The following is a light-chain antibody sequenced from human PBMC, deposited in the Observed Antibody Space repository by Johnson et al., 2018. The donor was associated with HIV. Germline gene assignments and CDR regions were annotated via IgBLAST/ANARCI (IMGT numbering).Light chain of an antibody. CDR2: DNN. CDR1: TSNIGNNY. J-gene: IGLJ1*01. V-gene: IGLV1-51*01. CDR3: GTWDSSLSAYV. Sequence: QAVLTQPPSVSAAPGQRVTRSCSGSTSNIGNNYVSWYQQLPGTAPKLLSYDNNKRPSGIPDRFSGSKSGTSATRGINGLQTGDEADYYCGTWDSSLSAYVFGPGTKFTVL.